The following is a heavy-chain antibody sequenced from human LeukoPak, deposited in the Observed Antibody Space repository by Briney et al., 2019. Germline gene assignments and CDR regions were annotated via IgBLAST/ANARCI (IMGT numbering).Heavy chain of an antibody. CDR2: IKQDGSEE. J-gene: IGHJ4*02. CDR1: GFTFSSYA. V-gene: IGHV3-7*01. Sequence: PGGSLRLSCAASGFTFSSYAMSWVRQAPGKGLEWVANIKQDGSEEYYVDSVKGRFTISRDNAKNSLYLQMHSLRAEDTAVYYCARRRYSGSSQHFDYWGLGTLVTVSS. D-gene: IGHD1-26*01. CDR3: ARRRYSGSSQHFDY.